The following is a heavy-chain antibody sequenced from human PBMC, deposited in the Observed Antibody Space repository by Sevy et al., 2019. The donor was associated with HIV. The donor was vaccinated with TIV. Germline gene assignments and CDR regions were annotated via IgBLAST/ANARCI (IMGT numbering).Heavy chain of an antibody. J-gene: IGHJ4*02. CDR2: IYYNGHI. V-gene: IGHV4-59*08. CDR3: AGENAWGRGYS. Sequence: SETLSLTCTVSGGSITSLYWNWIRQPPGKGLEWIANIYYNGHIHYNPSLKRRVTLSLDTSKNQFTLRLSSVTAADTAMYYCAGENAWGRGYSWGQGTLVNVSS. CDR1: GGSITSLY. D-gene: IGHD1-26*01.